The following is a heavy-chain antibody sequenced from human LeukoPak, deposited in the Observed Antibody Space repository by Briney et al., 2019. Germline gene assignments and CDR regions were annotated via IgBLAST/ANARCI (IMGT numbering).Heavy chain of an antibody. Sequence: GGSLRLSCAASGFIFSDHWMHWVRQAPGRGLVWLSRINNDGSSTIYADSVKGRFTFSRDNAENTLFLEMSSLRVEDTAVYYCVRERNNFWSGHHSIFDSWGQGTLVTVSS. D-gene: IGHD3-3*01. V-gene: IGHV3-74*01. J-gene: IGHJ4*02. CDR2: INNDGSST. CDR3: VRERNNFWSGHHSIFDS. CDR1: GFIFSDHW.